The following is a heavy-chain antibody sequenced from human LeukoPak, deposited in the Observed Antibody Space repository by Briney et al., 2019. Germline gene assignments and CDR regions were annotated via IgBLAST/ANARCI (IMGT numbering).Heavy chain of an antibody. CDR2: VSGSSAHT. D-gene: IGHD1-20*01. CDR1: GFTFSSYA. CDR3: AKQKGPGITGYDAFDI. V-gene: IGHV3-23*01. Sequence: PGGSLRLSCAASGFTFSSYAMNWVRQAPGKGLQWVSTVSGSSAHTYYAASVEGRFTISRDNSRNTVYLQMNSLRVEDTAIYYCAKQKGPGITGYDAFDIWGQGTMVTVSS. J-gene: IGHJ3*02.